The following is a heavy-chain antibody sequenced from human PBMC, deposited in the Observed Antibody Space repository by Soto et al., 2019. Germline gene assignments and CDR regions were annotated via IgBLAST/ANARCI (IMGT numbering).Heavy chain of an antibody. CDR3: AKASGVSPSFVPSY. Sequence: LRLSCAASGFTFDDYAMHWVRQAPGKGLEWVSGITWNSGSIGYADSVKGRFTISRDNAKNSLYLQMSSLRPDDTALYYCAKASGVSPSFVPSYWGQGTLVTVSS. J-gene: IGHJ4*01. V-gene: IGHV3-9*01. CDR1: GFTFDDYA. CDR2: ITWNSGSI. D-gene: IGHD3-10*01.